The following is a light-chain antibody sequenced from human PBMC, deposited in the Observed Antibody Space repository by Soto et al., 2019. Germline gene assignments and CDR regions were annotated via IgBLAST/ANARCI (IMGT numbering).Light chain of an antibody. Sequence: DIQMTQSPSSLSASVGDRVTITCRASESIARHLNWYQQKPGKAPKLLIYAASSLQNGVPSRFRGGGSGTDFTLTISNLQPEDFATYYCQQSYSALSITFGQGTCLEIK. CDR2: AAS. CDR3: QQSYSALSIT. J-gene: IGKJ5*01. CDR1: ESIARH. V-gene: IGKV1-39*01.